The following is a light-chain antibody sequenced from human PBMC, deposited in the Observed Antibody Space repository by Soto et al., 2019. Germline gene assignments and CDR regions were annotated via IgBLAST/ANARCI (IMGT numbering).Light chain of an antibody. CDR3: KSYTSSISYV. CDR1: SSDVGGYNS. CDR2: DVT. Sequence: QSALTQPASVSGSPGQSITISCTGTSSDVGGYNSVSWYQQHPGKAPKLMIYDVTNRPSGVSDRFSGSKSGNTASLTISGLQTEDEADYYCKSYTSSISYVFGTGTQLTVL. V-gene: IGLV2-14*01. J-gene: IGLJ1*01.